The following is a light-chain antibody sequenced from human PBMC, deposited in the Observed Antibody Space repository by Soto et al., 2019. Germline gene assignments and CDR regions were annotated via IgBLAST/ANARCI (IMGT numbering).Light chain of an antibody. CDR2: DAS. CDR3: KQYDNRHT. CDR1: QDIRTF. V-gene: IGKV1-33*01. J-gene: IGKJ4*01. Sequence: DIQMTQSPSSLSASVGDRVTITCQASQDIRTFLNWYQQRPGKAPKLLIYDASNLETGVPSRFSVSGSGTDFTLTIRSLPAGDIATYYWKQYDNRHTFGAGTKVDIK.